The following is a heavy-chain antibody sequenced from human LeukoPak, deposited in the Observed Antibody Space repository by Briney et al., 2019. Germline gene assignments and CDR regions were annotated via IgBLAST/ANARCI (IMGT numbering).Heavy chain of an antibody. J-gene: IGHJ4*02. Sequence: GGSLRLSCAGSGFTFSTYAMHWVRQAPGKGLEWVALFSYDGSTQRYADSVKGRFTISRDNSKNSLYLQMNSLRAGDTAVYYCAKRRGFDYWGQGTLVTVSS. CDR2: FSYDGSTQ. D-gene: IGHD3-10*01. CDR1: GFTFSTYA. V-gene: IGHV3-30-3*02. CDR3: AKRRGFDY.